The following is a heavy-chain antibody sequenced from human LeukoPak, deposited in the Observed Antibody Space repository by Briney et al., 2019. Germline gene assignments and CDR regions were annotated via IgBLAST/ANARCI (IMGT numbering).Heavy chain of an antibody. V-gene: IGHV1-18*01. CDR1: GYTFTSYG. CDR3: ARDKEGHYSNHEESFDY. J-gene: IGHJ4*02. D-gene: IGHD4-11*01. CDR2: ISAYNGNT. Sequence: ASVKVSCKASGYTFTSYGISWVRQAPGQGLEWMGWISAYNGNTNYAQKLQGRVTMTTDTSTSTAYMELRSLRSDDTAVYYCARDKEGHYSNHEESFDYWGQGTLVTVSS.